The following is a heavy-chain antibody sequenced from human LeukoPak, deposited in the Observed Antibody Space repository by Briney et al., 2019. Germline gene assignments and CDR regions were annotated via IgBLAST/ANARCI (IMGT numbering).Heavy chain of an antibody. CDR2: IIPIPGIA. Sequence: SVKVSCKASGGTFSSYAISWVRQAPGQGLEWMGRIIPIPGIANHAQKFQGRVTVTADKSTSTAYLELGSLRSDDSAVYYCARQRVSLDAFDIWGQGTMVTVSS. V-gene: IGHV1-69*04. J-gene: IGHJ3*02. CDR3: ARQRVSLDAFDI. CDR1: GGTFSSYA.